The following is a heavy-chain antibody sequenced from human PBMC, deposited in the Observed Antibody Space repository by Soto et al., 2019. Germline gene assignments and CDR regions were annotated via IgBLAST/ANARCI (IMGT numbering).Heavy chain of an antibody. CDR2: IYWDDDK. CDR3: ARDSSGYYGMDV. CDR1: GFSLSTRGMG. D-gene: IGHD6-6*01. J-gene: IGHJ6*02. Sequence: QITLKESGPPLVKPTQTLTLTCTVSGFSLSTRGMGVGWIRQPPGKALEWLALIYWDDDKRYSPSLKSRLTLTTDPSKNQVVLTMTNVDPVDTGTYYCARDSSGYYGMDVWGQGTTVTVSS. V-gene: IGHV2-5*02.